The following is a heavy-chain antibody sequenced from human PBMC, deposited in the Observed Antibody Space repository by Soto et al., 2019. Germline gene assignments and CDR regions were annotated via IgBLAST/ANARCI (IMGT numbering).Heavy chain of an antibody. Sequence: KSSETLSLTCTVTGGSITSGDYYWSWIRQSPGKGLEWIGYKYHSGSPYYNPSLRSRVTISVDTSREQFSLSLTSVTAADTAVYYCARTGGEVAFNIWGQGTMLTVS. V-gene: IGHV4-30-4*01. CDR2: KYHSGSP. J-gene: IGHJ3*02. D-gene: IGHD3-16*01. CDR1: GGSITSGDYY. CDR3: ARTGGEVAFNI.